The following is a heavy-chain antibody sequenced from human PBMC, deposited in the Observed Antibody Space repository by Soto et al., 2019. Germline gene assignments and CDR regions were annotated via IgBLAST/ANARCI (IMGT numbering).Heavy chain of an antibody. CDR3: ARAGYGSGSYYTLSFDY. CDR1: GFTFTSHA. V-gene: IGHV3-23*01. J-gene: IGHJ4*02. CDR2: ITNTGGST. Sequence: GGSLRLSCAGSGFTFTSHAVTWVRQAPGKGLEFVSSITNTGGSTYYADSVKDRFTISRDNSKNTDYLQMSSLRAEDTAVYYCARAGYGSGSYYTLSFDYWGQGSLVTVS. D-gene: IGHD3-10*01.